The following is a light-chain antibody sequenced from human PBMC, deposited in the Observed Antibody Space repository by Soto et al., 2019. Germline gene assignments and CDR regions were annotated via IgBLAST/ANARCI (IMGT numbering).Light chain of an antibody. CDR1: QSVSNNY. CDR2: GAS. Sequence: IVMTQSPATLAVSPGERATLSCRASQSVSNNYLAWYQQKPGQAPSLLIYGASNRAAGIPDRLSGSGSGTDFTLTISRLEPEDFAVYYCQQYGSSGTFGQGTKVDIK. J-gene: IGKJ1*01. V-gene: IGKV3-20*01. CDR3: QQYGSSGT.